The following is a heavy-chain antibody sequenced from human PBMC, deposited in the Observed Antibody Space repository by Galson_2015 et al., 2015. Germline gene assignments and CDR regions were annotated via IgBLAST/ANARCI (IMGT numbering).Heavy chain of an antibody. CDR2: ISSSSSYI. Sequence: SLRLSCAASGFTFSSYSMNWVRQAPGKGLEWVSSISSSSSYIYYADSVKGRFTISRDNAKNSLYLQMNSLRAEDTAVYYCARDKWARRGSGSYKNPKTRYYYYYGMDVWGQGTTVTVSS. J-gene: IGHJ6*02. CDR3: ARDKWARRGSGSYKNPKTRYYYYYGMDV. CDR1: GFTFSSYS. D-gene: IGHD3-10*01. V-gene: IGHV3-21*01.